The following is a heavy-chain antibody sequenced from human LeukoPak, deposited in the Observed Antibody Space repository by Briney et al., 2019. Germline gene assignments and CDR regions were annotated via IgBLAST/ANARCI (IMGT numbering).Heavy chain of an antibody. D-gene: IGHD3-9*01. J-gene: IGHJ4*02. CDR2: IDGRDNT. Sequence: PGGSLRLSCAASGFTFRSYAMSWVRQAPGKGLEWVASIDGRDNTFYADSVKGRFTISRDNSKNTLFVQMNGLETDDTAVYYCAKAVAGVDIFDYWGQGTLVTVSS. CDR1: GFTFRSYA. V-gene: IGHV3-23*01. CDR3: AKAVAGVDIFDY.